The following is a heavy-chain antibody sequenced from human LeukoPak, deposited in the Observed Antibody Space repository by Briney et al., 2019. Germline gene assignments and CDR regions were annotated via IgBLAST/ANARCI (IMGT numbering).Heavy chain of an antibody. CDR1: GYTFTGYY. V-gene: IGHV1-2*02. Sequence: ASVKVSCKASGYTFTGYYMHWVRQAPGQGLEWMGWTNPNSGGTNYAQKFQGRVTMTRDTSISTAYMELSRLRSDDTAVYYCARGKGTTVTTFSSRPYDYWGQGTLVTVSS. J-gene: IGHJ4*02. CDR3: ARGKGTTVTTFSSRPYDY. CDR2: TNPNSGGT. D-gene: IGHD4-17*01.